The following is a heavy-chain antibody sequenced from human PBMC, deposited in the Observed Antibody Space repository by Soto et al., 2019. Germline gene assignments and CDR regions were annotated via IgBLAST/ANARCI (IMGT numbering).Heavy chain of an antibody. CDR3: ARVEGAWLRFENAFDI. J-gene: IGHJ3*02. V-gene: IGHV4-59*01. D-gene: IGHD5-12*01. Sequence: SETLSLTCTVSGGSISSYYWSWIRQPPGKGLEWIGYIYYSGSTNYNPSLKSRVTISVDTSKNQFSLKLSSVTAADTAVYYCARVEGAWLRFENAFDIWGQGTMVTVSS. CDR1: GGSISSYY. CDR2: IYYSGST.